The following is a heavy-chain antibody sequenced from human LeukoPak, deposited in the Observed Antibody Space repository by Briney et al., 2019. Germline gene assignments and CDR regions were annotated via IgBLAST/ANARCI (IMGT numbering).Heavy chain of an antibody. J-gene: IGHJ6*04. CDR3: ARDKVENYYGSGGSPLMDV. Sequence: PGGSLRLSCAASGFTFSDYYMSWIRQAPGKGLEWVSYISSSGSTIYYADSVKGRFTISRDNAKNSLYLEMNSLRGEDTAVYYCARDKVENYYGSGGSPLMDVWGKGTTVTVSS. CDR1: GFTFSDYY. D-gene: IGHD3-10*01. V-gene: IGHV3-11*01. CDR2: ISSSGSTI.